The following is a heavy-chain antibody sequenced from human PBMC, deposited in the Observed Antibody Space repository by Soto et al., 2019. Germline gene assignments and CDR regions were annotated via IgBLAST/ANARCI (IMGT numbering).Heavy chain of an antibody. V-gene: IGHV4-59*01. CDR2: LYYGRSA. CDR3: AIRSMAVVPDY. CDR1: GDSISSYY. J-gene: IGHJ4*02. Sequence: QVQLQESGPGLVKPSETLSLTCAVSGDSISSYYCMWIRQPPGKGLESIGYLYYGRSANYNPSLKSRVTLSVDTSTNECSMTLSSMTAADTAVYYCAIRSMAVVPDYWGQGTLVTVSS. D-gene: IGHD3-22*01.